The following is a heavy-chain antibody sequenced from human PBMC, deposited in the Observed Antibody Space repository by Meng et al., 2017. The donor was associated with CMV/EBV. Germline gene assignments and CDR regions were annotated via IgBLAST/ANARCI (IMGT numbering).Heavy chain of an antibody. J-gene: IGHJ6*02. CDR1: GFTFSSDD. Sequence: GGSLRLSCAACGFTFSSDDMHWVRQPTGKGLEWVSPIGSIGDTYYPGSMKGQFTISRENAKNSLYLQMNNLRAEDTAVYYCAKEGWDVVVPAAILYYYYGMDVWGQGTTVTVSS. D-gene: IGHD2-2*01. CDR3: AKEGWDVVVPAAILYYYYGMDV. CDR2: IGSIGDT. V-gene: IGHV3-13*03.